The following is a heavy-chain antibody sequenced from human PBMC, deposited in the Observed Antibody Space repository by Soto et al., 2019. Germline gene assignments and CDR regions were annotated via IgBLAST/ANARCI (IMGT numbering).Heavy chain of an antibody. D-gene: IGHD3-22*01. V-gene: IGHV4-31*03. CDR2: IYYSGST. J-gene: IGHJ5*02. CDR1: GGSISSGGYY. CDR3: ARGSYYDSSGYYGP. Sequence: PSETLSLTCTVSGGSISSGGYYWSWIRQHPGKGLEWIGYIYYSGSTYYNPSLKSRVTISVDTSKNQFSLKLSSVTAADIAVYYCARGSYYDSSGYYGPWGQGTLVTVSS.